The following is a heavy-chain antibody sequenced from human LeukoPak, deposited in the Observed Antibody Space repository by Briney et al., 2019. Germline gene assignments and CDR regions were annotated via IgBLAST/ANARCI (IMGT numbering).Heavy chain of an antibody. J-gene: IGHJ4*02. V-gene: IGHV3-30*02. CDR3: MTSPPVLGH. Sequence: GGSLTLSCAASGFTFSSYGIHWVRQAPGKGLEWVAFIRSDGRNEYYADSVEGRFTISRDNSRNMLYLQLSSLTPEDTAVLGEMTSPPVLGHWGQGTLVTVSS. D-gene: IGHD1-14*01. CDR1: GFTFSSYG. CDR2: IRSDGRNE.